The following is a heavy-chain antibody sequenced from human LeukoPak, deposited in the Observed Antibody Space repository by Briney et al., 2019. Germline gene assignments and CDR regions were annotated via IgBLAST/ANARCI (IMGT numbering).Heavy chain of an antibody. D-gene: IGHD3-16*01. CDR2: IYHSGST. CDR1: GGSISSGGYY. CDR3: ARRRRTYYFDY. J-gene: IGHJ4*02. V-gene: IGHV4-30-2*01. Sequence: SETLSLTCTVSGGSISSGGYYWSWIRQPPGKGLEWIGYIYHSGSTYYNPSLKSRVTISVDRSKNQFSLKLSSVTAADTAVYYCARRRRTYYFDYWGQGTLVTVSS.